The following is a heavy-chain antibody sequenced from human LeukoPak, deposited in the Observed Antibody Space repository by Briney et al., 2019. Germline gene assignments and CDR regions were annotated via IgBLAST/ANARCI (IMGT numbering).Heavy chain of an antibody. CDR2: VYTTGST. V-gene: IGHV4-61*02. CDR1: GGSITGDSFY. D-gene: IGHD5-24*01. CDR3: ARARDGLNAFDY. J-gene: IGHJ4*02. Sequence: SETLSLTCTVSGGSITGDSFYWSWIRQPAGKGLEWIGRVYTTGSTSYNPSLKSRVTVSVDKSNNYFSLNLNSVTSADTAVYYCARARDGLNAFDYWGQGTLVTVSS.